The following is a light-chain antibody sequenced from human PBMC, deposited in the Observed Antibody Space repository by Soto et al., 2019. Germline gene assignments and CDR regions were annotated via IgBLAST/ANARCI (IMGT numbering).Light chain of an antibody. V-gene: IGKV1-9*01. CDR2: AAS. CDR3: QQLNSYPLT. J-gene: IGKJ4*01. Sequence: TQLTQSPSSLSESVVDRVTITCLASQGIRSYLAWYPQNPGKAPKLLIYAASTLQSGVPSRFSGRGSGKDFTLTINSLQPEDFATYYCQQLNSYPLTVGGGTQV. CDR1: QGIRSY.